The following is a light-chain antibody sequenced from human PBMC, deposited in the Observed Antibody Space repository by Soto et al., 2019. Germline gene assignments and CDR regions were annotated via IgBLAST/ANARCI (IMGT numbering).Light chain of an antibody. CDR3: QQLHSYPVT. Sequence: DIQMTQSPSTLSASVGDRVTINCRASQSVSNWLAWYQQTPGKAPKILIYAASTLQSGVPSRFSGSGSGTDFTLTISSLQPEDSATYYCQQLHSYPVTFGHGTRLEIK. CDR2: AAS. CDR1: QSVSNW. V-gene: IGKV1-5*01. J-gene: IGKJ5*01.